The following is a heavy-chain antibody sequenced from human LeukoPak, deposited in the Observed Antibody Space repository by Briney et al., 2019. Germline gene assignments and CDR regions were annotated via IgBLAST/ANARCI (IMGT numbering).Heavy chain of an antibody. J-gene: IGHJ5*02. Sequence: GGPLRLPSRASASPSVSLWSLWFPRPPEKGVVGCSCLNIGGSTKNYADSVKGRFTISRDNAKNTLYLQMNSLRAEDTAVYYCARGLILGSLNERYCSTTTCLNRFDPWGQGTLVTVSS. CDR3: ARGLILGSLNERYCSTTTCLNRFDP. D-gene: IGHD2-2*01. CDR1: ASPSVSLW. CDR2: LNIGGSTK. V-gene: IGHV3-74*01.